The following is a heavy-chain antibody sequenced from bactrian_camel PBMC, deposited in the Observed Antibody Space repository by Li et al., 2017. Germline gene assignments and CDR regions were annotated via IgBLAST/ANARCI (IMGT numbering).Heavy chain of an antibody. CDR3: AALRPGGWAAEECLTATSTLRDFSY. J-gene: IGHJ6*01. D-gene: IGHD8*01. CDR1: EYTGTLHC. Sequence: VQLVESGGGSVQAGGSLTFSCAAVEYTGTLHCMGWFRQGPGAEREGVAFFHAGSGHTDYGDSVRGRFTISQDNAKNTVDLQMSSLKPDDTSMYYCAALRPGGWAAEECLTATSTLRDFSYWGQGTQVTVS. V-gene: IGHV3S1*01. CDR2: FHAGSGHT.